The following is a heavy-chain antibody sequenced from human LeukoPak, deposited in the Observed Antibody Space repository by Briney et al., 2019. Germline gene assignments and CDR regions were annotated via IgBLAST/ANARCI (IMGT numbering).Heavy chain of an antibody. D-gene: IGHD3/OR15-3a*01. Sequence: SETLSLTCTVSGGSISSSSYYWGWIRQPPGKGLEWIGSIYYSGSTYYNPSLKSRVTISVDTSKNQFSLKLSSVTAADTAVYYCARGTDFWTRWFDPWGQGTLVTVSS. CDR2: IYYSGST. V-gene: IGHV4-39*01. J-gene: IGHJ5*02. CDR3: ARGTDFWTRWFDP. CDR1: GGSISSSSYY.